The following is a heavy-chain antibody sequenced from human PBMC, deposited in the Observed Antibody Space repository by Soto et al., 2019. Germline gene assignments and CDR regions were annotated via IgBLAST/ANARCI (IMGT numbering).Heavy chain of an antibody. CDR2: ISAYNGKT. CDR3: ARYGRTERWGLRSGYFDY. Sequence: QVQLVQSGAEVKKPGASVKVSCKASGYTFTSYGISWVRQAPGQGLEWMGWISAYNGKTDYSQKLQSRVTMTTDTSTSTAYMELRSLRSDDTAVYYCARYGRTERWGLRSGYFDYWGQGTLVTVSS. J-gene: IGHJ4*02. CDR1: GYTFTSYG. V-gene: IGHV1-18*01. D-gene: IGHD3-16*01.